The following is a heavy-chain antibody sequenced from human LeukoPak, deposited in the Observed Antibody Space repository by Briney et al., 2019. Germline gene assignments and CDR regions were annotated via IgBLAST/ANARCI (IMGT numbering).Heavy chain of an antibody. Sequence: SETLSLTCTVSGGSISSYYWSWTRQPPGKGLEWIGYIYYSGSTNYNPSLKSRVTISVDTSKNQFSLKLSSVTAADTAVYYCARRYYYDSSGYYNYYYMDVWGKGTTVTVSS. D-gene: IGHD3-22*01. CDR3: ARRYYYDSSGYYNYYYMDV. CDR1: GGSISSYY. CDR2: IYYSGST. V-gene: IGHV4-59*08. J-gene: IGHJ6*03.